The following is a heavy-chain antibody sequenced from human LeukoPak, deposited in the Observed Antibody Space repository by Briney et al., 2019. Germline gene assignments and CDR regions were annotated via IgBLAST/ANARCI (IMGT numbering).Heavy chain of an antibody. CDR1: GYSFTAYF. J-gene: IGHJ4*02. CDR3: ARDLVGGWGKSIVGATPAY. V-gene: IGHV1-2*02. CDR2: IDPNSGGT. Sequence: ASVKVSCKTSGYSFTAYFMHWVRLAPGQGLEWMGWIDPNSGGTNYAQKFQGRVTMTRDTSISTAYMELSRLRSDDTAVYYCARDLVGGWGKSIVGATPAYWGQGTLVTVSS. D-gene: IGHD1-26*01.